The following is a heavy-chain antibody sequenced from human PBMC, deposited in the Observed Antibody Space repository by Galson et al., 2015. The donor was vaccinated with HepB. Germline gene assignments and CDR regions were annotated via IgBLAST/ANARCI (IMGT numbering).Heavy chain of an antibody. D-gene: IGHD4-17*01. CDR2: IIPILGIA. Sequence: SVKVSCKASGGTFSSYTISWVRQAPGQGLEWMGRIIPILGIANYAQKFQGRVTITADKSTSTAYMELSSLKSEDTAVYYCARDLQLGDYGLWFDPWGQGTLVTVSS. V-gene: IGHV1-69*04. CDR1: GGTFSSYT. J-gene: IGHJ5*02. CDR3: ARDLQLGDYGLWFDP.